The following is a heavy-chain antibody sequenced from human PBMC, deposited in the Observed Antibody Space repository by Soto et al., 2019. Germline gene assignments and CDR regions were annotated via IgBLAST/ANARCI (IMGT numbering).Heavy chain of an antibody. D-gene: IGHD4-17*01. CDR3: ASVPYGDPFDY. CDR1: GLILSSYE. J-gene: IGHJ4*02. Sequence: GGSLRLSCASSGLILSSYEIYWVRQAPGKGLEWVSYISSSGSTTYYAVSVKGRFTISRDNAKNSLYLQMNSLRAGDTAVYYCASVPYGDPFDYWGQGTLVTVSS. V-gene: IGHV3-48*03. CDR2: ISSSGSTT.